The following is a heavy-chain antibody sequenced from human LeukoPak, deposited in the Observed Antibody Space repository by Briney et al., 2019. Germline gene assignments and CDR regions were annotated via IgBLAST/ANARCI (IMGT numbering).Heavy chain of an antibody. CDR3: ARGPKDSSFDH. Sequence: SQTLSLTCTVSGGSISSGGYYWSWIRQHPGEGLEWIGYIYYSGSTYYNPSLKSRVTISVDTSKNQFSLKLSSVTAADTAVYYCARGPKDSSFDHWGQGTLVTVSS. CDR1: GGSISSGGYY. CDR2: IYYSGST. J-gene: IGHJ4*02. V-gene: IGHV4-31*03. D-gene: IGHD6-13*01.